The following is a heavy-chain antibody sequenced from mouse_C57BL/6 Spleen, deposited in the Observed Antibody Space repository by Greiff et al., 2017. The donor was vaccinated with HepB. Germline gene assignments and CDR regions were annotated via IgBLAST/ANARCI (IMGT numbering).Heavy chain of an antibody. Sequence: QVQLKQSGAELVRPGASVTLSCKASGYTFTDYEMHWVKQTPVHGLEWIGAIDPETGGTAYNQKFKGKAILTADKSSSTAYMELRSLTSEDSAVYYCTRSPYYYFDYWGQGTTLTVSS. J-gene: IGHJ2*01. CDR2: IDPETGGT. CDR3: TRSPYYYFDY. CDR1: GYTFTDYE. D-gene: IGHD1-1*01. V-gene: IGHV1-15*01.